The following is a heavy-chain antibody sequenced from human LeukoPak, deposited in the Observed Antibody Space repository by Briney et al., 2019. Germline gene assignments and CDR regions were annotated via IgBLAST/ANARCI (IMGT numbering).Heavy chain of an antibody. D-gene: IGHD3-10*01. CDR3: TTGLLWFGELDYFDY. CDR1: GFTFSNAW. CDR2: IKSKTDGGTT. Sequence: GSLILSCAASGFTFSNAWMSWVRQAPGKGLEWVGRIKSKTDGGTTDYAAPVKGRFTISRDDSKNTLYLQMNSLKTEDTAVYYCTTGLLWFGELDYFDYWGQGTLVTVSS. J-gene: IGHJ4*02. V-gene: IGHV3-15*01.